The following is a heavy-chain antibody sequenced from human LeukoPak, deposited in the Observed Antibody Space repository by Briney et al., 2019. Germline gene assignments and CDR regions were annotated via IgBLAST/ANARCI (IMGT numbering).Heavy chain of an antibody. D-gene: IGHD3-10*01. V-gene: IGHV4-59*01. CDR3: ARDRRVGYGSGSYQPFDI. CDR2: VHYTGTT. J-gene: IGHJ3*02. Sequence: SETLSLTCTVSGGSISNYYWSWIRQPPGKGLECIGCVHYTGTTNYNPSLKSRVTISVDTSKNQFSLKLSSVTAADTAVYYCARDRRVGYGSGSYQPFDIWGQGTMVTVSS. CDR1: GGSISNYY.